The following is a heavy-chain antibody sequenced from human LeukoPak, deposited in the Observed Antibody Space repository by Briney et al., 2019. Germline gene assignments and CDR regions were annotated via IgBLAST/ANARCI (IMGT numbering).Heavy chain of an antibody. V-gene: IGHV3-23*01. CDR2: ISPSGADT. D-gene: IGHD5-24*01. Sequence: GGSLRLSCAASGITFINYAMNWVRRAPGKGLEWVSTISPSGADTYYADSVKGRFTISRDISKNTLYLQMNSLRPEDTAVYYCARRAYNWGAFDIWGQGTMVTVSS. CDR1: GITFINYA. J-gene: IGHJ3*02. CDR3: ARRAYNWGAFDI.